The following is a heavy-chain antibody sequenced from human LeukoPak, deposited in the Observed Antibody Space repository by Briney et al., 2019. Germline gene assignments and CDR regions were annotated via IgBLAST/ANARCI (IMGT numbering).Heavy chain of an antibody. Sequence: GGSLRLSCAASGFLFRSYGMSWVRQAPGKGLEWVSAVTGYSETTYFADSVKGRFTISRDNSKNTLYLQMDSLRAEDTAVYYCAKTQGYYDYWGQGTLVTVSS. J-gene: IGHJ4*02. CDR3: AKTQGYYDY. D-gene: IGHD2-15*01. CDR2: VTGYSETT. CDR1: GFLFRSYG. V-gene: IGHV3-23*01.